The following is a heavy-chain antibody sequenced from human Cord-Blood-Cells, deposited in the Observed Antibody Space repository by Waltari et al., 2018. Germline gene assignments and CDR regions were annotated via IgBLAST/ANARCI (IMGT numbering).Heavy chain of an antibody. J-gene: IGHJ4*02. CDR2: IYSGGST. CDR1: GLTVSSNY. CDR3: ARLYRSSWSHFDY. D-gene: IGHD6-13*01. Sequence: EVQVVESGGGLIQPGGSLRLSCAASGLTVSSNYMSWVRQAPGKGLEWVSFIYSGGSTYYADSVKGRFTISRDNSKNTLYLQMNSLRAEDTALYYCARLYRSSWSHFDYWSQGTLVTVSS. V-gene: IGHV3-53*01.